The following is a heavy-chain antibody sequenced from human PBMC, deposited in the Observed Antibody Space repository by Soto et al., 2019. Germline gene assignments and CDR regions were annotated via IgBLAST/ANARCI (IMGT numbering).Heavy chain of an antibody. Sequence: QVQLVESGGGVVQPGRSLRLSCAASGFTFSSYGMHWVRQAPGKGLEWVAVIWYDGSTKYYADSVKGRFTISRDNSKNTLYLQMNSLRAEDTAVYYCARDHDSSGSDGMDVWGQGTTVTVSS. CDR1: GFTFSSYG. J-gene: IGHJ6*02. CDR3: ARDHDSSGSDGMDV. D-gene: IGHD3-22*01. V-gene: IGHV3-33*01. CDR2: IWYDGSTK.